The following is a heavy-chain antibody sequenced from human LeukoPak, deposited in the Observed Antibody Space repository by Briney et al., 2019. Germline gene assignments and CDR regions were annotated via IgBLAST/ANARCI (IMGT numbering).Heavy chain of an antibody. Sequence: GGSLRLSCAASGFTFSEYYMSWIRQAPGKGLEWVSYIKSSSSYTNYADSVKGRFTISRDNAKNSLYLQMNSLRAEDTAVYYCARGRDDYVWGSYRLKYYFDYWGQGTLVTVSS. CDR1: GFTFSEYY. CDR3: ARGRDDYVWGSYRLKYYFDY. D-gene: IGHD3-16*02. CDR2: IKSSSSYT. J-gene: IGHJ4*02. V-gene: IGHV3-11*06.